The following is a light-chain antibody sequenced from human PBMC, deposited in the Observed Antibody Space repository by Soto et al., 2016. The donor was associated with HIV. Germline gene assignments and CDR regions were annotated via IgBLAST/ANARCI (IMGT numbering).Light chain of an antibody. V-gene: IGKV1-39*01. J-gene: IGKJ1*01. CDR2: AAS. Sequence: DIQMTQSPSSLSASVGDRVTITCRASQSISTYLNWYQQKPGKAPKLLIYAASTLQSGVPSRFGGSGSGTDFTLTISSLQPEDFATYYCQQSYSDPTWTFGQGTQGGNQT. CDR1: QSISTY. CDR3: QQSYSDPTWT.